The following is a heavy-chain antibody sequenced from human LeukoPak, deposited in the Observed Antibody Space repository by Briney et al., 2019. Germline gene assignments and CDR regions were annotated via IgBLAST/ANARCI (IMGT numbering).Heavy chain of an antibody. J-gene: IGHJ4*02. V-gene: IGHV3-30*04. D-gene: IGHD4-17*01. CDR2: ISYDGSNK. CDR3: ARTTVTPFDY. Sequence: GGSLRLSCAASGFTFSSYAMHWVRQAPGKGLEWVAVISYDGSNKYYADSVKGRFTISRDNSKNTLYLQMNSLRAEDTAVYYCARTTVTPFDYRGQGTLVTVSS. CDR1: GFTFSSYA.